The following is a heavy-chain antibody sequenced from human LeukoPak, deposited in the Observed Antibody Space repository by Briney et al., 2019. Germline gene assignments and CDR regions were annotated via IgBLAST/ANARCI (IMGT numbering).Heavy chain of an antibody. Sequence: GGSLRLSCVASGFTFSNYWMHWVRQPPGKGLVWVSRIYVDGRTTNYADSVKGRFTISRDNSKNTLYLQMNSLKGEDTAVYYCAKSRRLYGDFIDYWGQGTLVTVSS. J-gene: IGHJ4*02. V-gene: IGHV3-74*01. CDR2: IYVDGRTT. CDR3: AKSRRLYGDFIDY. CDR1: GFTFSNYW. D-gene: IGHD4-17*01.